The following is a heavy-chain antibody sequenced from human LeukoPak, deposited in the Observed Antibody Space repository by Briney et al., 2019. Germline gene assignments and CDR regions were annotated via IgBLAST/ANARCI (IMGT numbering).Heavy chain of an antibody. J-gene: IGHJ4*02. CDR2: INWNSGSV. D-gene: IGHD3-22*01. CDR1: GFTFDDYA. V-gene: IGHV3-9*03. CDR3: AKAQLNYCYDTSGYFFDN. Sequence: PGGSLRLSCAASGFTFDDYAMHWVRQAPGKGLEWVSGINWNSGSVGYADSVKGRFTISRDNAKNSLYLQMNGLRAEDMALYYCAKAQLNYCYDTSGYFFDNWGQGTLVTVST.